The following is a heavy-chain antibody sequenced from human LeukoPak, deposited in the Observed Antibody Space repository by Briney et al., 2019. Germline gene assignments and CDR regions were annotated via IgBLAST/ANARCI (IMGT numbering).Heavy chain of an antibody. Sequence: PGGSLRLSCAASGFTVSNYYMSWVRQAPGKGPEWVSVLYSGGSTYYADSVKGRFTISRDNSKNTLYLQMNSLRADDTAVYYCARGGSSRFDCWGQGTLVTVSS. CDR3: ARGGSSRFDC. D-gene: IGHD6-13*01. J-gene: IGHJ4*02. CDR1: GFTVSNYY. V-gene: IGHV3-53*05. CDR2: LYSGGST.